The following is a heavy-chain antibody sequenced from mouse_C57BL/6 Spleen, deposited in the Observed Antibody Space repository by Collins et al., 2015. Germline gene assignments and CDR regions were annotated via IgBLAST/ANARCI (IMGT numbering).Heavy chain of an antibody. V-gene: IGHV6-6*02. CDR2: IRLKSNNYAT. CDR1: GFTFSNYW. CDR3: TSSFY. J-gene: IGHJ3*01. Sequence: EVKLEESGGGLVQPGGSMKLSCVASGFTFSNYWMNWVRQSPEKGLEWVAEIRLKSNNYATHYAESVKGRFTISRDDSKSSVYLQMNNLRAEDTGIYYCTSSFYWGQGTLVTVSA.